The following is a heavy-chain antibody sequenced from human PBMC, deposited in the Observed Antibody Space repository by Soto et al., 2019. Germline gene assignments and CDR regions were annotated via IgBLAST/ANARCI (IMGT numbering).Heavy chain of an antibody. Sequence: QVQLVASGGGVAQPGGSLSLSCAASGFTFSSYAMHWVRKTPGTGLEWVAVILYDGTIKYYADSVKGRFTISRDNLKDMLYLHMNSLRVEDTAVYYCARDQASRVRYFDRNASWGQGILVTVS. V-gene: IGHV3-30-3*01. CDR2: ILYDGTIK. CDR1: GFTFSSYA. CDR3: ARDQASRVRYFDRNAS. J-gene: IGHJ5*02. D-gene: IGHD3-9*01.